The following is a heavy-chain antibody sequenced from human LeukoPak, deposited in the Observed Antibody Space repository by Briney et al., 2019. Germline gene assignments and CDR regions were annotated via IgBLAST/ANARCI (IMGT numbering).Heavy chain of an antibody. CDR1: GYTFTSYY. Sequence: GASVKVSCKASGYTFTSYYMHWVRQAPGQGLEWMGIINPSGGSTSYAQKFQGRVTMTRDMSTSTVYMKLSSLRSEDTAVYYCAREPLRFLEWLSQGYMDVWGKGTTVTVSS. D-gene: IGHD3-3*01. J-gene: IGHJ6*03. V-gene: IGHV1-46*01. CDR3: AREPLRFLEWLSQGYMDV. CDR2: INPSGGST.